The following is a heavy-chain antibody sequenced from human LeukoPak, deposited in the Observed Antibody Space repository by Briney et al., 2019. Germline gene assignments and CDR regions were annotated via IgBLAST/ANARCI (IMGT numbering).Heavy chain of an antibody. J-gene: IGHJ6*02. CDR3: ARATEVSPFYYYGMDV. CDR2: ISAYNGNT. V-gene: IGHV1-18*01. Sequence: ASVKVSCKATGYTFTSYGISWVRQAPGQGLEWMGWISAYNGNTNYAQKLQGRVTMTTDTSTSTAYMELRSLRFDDTAVYYCARATEVSPFYYYGMDVWGQGTTVTVSS. CDR1: GYTFTSYG.